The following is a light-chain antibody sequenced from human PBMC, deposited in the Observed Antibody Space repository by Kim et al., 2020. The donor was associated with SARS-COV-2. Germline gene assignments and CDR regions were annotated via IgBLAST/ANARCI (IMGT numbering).Light chain of an antibody. J-gene: IGKJ1*01. CDR3: QQYNSYWT. CDR2: KAS. Sequence: SASVGDRVTITGRASQMISSWLAWYQQKPGKAPKLLIYKASSLESGVPSRFSGSGSGTEFTLTISSLQPDDFATYSCQQYNSYWTFGQGTKVDIK. CDR1: QMISSW. V-gene: IGKV1-5*03.